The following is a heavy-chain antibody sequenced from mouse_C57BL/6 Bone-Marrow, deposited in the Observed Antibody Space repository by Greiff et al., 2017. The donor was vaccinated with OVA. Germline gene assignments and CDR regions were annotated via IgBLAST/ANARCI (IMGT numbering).Heavy chain of an antibody. J-gene: IGHJ3*01. Sequence: VQLQQSGAELVRPGTSVKVSCKASGYAFTNYLIEWVKQRPGQGLEWIGVINPGSGGTNDNEKFKGKATLTADKSSSTAYMQLSSLTSEDSAVYFCARRGWFAYWGQGTLVTVSA. CDR3: ARRGWFAY. CDR1: GYAFTNYL. V-gene: IGHV1-54*01. CDR2: INPGSGGT.